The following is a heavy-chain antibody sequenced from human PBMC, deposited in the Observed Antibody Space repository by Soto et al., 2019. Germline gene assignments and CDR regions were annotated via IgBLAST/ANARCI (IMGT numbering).Heavy chain of an antibody. CDR2: ISSSSSYI. CDR3: ARDTYYYDSSGYYPWPPLEY. CDR1: GFTFSSYS. V-gene: IGHV3-21*01. J-gene: IGHJ4*02. D-gene: IGHD3-22*01. Sequence: GGSLTLSCAASGFTFSSYSMNCVRQAPGKGLEWVSSISSSSSYIYYADSVNGRFTISRDNAKNSLYLQMNSLRAEDTAVYYWARDTYYYDSSGYYPWPPLEYWGQGTMVTVSS.